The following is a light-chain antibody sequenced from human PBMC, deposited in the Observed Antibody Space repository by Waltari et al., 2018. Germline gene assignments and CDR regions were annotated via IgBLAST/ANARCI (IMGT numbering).Light chain of an antibody. CDR3: QSFDNSLSGVV. CDR2: DNR. V-gene: IGLV1-40*01. CDR1: RSNTGAGYD. J-gene: IGLJ2*01. Sequence: QSVLTQPPSVSGAPGQRVTISCTGSRSNTGAGYDVHWYQQLPGTAPKLLIYDNRSRPSGVPDRFSGSKSGTSASLAITGLQAEDEAAYYCQSFDNSLSGVVFGGGTKLTVL.